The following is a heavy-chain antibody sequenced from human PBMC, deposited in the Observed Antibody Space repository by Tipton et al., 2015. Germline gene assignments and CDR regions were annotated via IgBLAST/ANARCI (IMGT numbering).Heavy chain of an antibody. CDR2: ISSSGSTQ. J-gene: IGHJ4*02. D-gene: IGHD2-15*01. Sequence: SLRLSCAASGFTFGTYEMNWVRQAPGKGLEWISYISSSGSTQYYADSVKGRFTISRGNAKNSLYLQMNSLRAEDTAVYYCARAGYCSGGSCYNPSYFDYWGQGTLVTVSS. CDR1: GFTFGTYE. V-gene: IGHV3-48*03. CDR3: ARAGYCSGGSCYNPSYFDY.